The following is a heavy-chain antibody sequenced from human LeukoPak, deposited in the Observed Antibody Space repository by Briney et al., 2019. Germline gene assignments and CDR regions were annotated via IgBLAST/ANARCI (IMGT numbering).Heavy chain of an antibody. J-gene: IGHJ4*02. V-gene: IGHV5-51*01. CDR2: IYPGDSDT. D-gene: IGHD3-10*01. CDR1: GYSFTSYW. CDR3: ARRDGSGSYSPFFDY. Sequence: GESLKISCKGSGYSFTSYWIGWVRQMPGKGLEWMGIIYPGDSDTRYSPSFQGQVTISADKSISTAYLQWSSLKASDTALYYCARRDGSGSYSPFFDYWGQGTLVTVSS.